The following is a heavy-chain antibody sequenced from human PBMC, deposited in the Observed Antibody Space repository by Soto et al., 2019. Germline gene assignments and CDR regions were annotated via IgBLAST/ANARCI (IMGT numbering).Heavy chain of an antibody. CDR1: GGSISSYY. CDR2: IYYSGST. CDR3: ARAGVVAATLAFDY. Sequence: SETLSLTCTVSGGSISSYYWSWIRQPPGKGLEWIGYIYYSGSTNYNPSLKSRVTISVDTSKNQFSLKLSSVTAADTAVYYCARAGVVAATLAFDYWGQGTLVTVSS. J-gene: IGHJ4*02. V-gene: IGHV4-59*01. D-gene: IGHD2-15*01.